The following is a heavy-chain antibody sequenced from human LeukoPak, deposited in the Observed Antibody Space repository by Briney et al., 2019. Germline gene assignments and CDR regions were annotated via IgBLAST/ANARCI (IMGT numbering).Heavy chain of an antibody. CDR3: AREIVSAVAGNFDY. CDR1: GFTFSSYE. J-gene: IGHJ4*02. V-gene: IGHV3-48*03. Sequence: PGGSLRLSCAASGFTFSSYEMNWVRQAPGMGLEWVSYISRSGSTRTYADSVKGRFTISRDNAQNSLYLEMNSLRAEDTAVYYCAREIVSAVAGNFDYWGQGTLVTVSS. CDR2: ISRSGSTR. D-gene: IGHD6-19*01.